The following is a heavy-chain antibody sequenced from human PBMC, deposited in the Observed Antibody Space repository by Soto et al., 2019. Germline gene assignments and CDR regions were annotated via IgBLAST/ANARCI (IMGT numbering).Heavy chain of an antibody. CDR3: ARSVSYYDSSGYSGFGY. Sequence: ASVKVSCKASGGTFSSYAISWVRQAPGQGLEWMGGIIPIFGTANYAQRFQGRVTITADKSTCTAYMELSSLRSEDTAVYYCARSVSYYDSSGYSGFGYWGQGTLVTVSS. D-gene: IGHD3-22*01. J-gene: IGHJ4*02. V-gene: IGHV1-69*06. CDR2: IIPIFGTA. CDR1: GGTFSSYA.